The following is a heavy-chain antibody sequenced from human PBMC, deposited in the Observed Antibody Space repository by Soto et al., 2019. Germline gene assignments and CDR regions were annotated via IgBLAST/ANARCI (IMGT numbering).Heavy chain of an antibody. Sequence: QLQLQESGPGLVKPSETLSLTCTVSGDSVTISDYYWGWIRQPPGKGLEWIGSIHYSGSTYYKPSLKSRVTISGDTSKNQFSLKLTSVTAADAAVYYCAAHGSGGYYAEYWGQGTLVTVSA. D-gene: IGHD3-22*01. CDR3: AAHGSGGYYAEY. CDR1: GDSVTISDYY. V-gene: IGHV4-39*01. CDR2: IHYSGST. J-gene: IGHJ4*02.